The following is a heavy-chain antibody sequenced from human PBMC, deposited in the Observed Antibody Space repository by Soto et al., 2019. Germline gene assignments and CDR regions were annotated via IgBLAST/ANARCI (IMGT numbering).Heavy chain of an antibody. J-gene: IGHJ4*02. D-gene: IGHD6-13*01. CDR3: ARAGRSWRYGFDS. CDR1: GGSMNYYY. V-gene: IGHV4-59*01. CDR2: VYYSGTT. Sequence: QVLLQESGPGLVQPSETLSLTCTVSGGSMNYYYWCWIRQSPGKGLEWIGYVYYSGTTYYNPSLQSRVTISIDTSQNQFSLKLRSVTAADSAIYYCARAGRSWRYGFDSWGRGTLVTVSS.